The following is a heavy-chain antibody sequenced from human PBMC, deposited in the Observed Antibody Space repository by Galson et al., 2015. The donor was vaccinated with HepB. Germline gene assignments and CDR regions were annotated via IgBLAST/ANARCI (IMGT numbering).Heavy chain of an antibody. Sequence: SLRLSCAASGFTFSSYAMHWVRQAPGKGLEWVAVISYDGSNKYYADSVKGRFTISRDNSKNTLYLQMNSLRAEDTAVYYCARGGYDFWSGHNRNFFDYWGQGTLVTVSS. CDR1: GFTFSSYA. D-gene: IGHD3-3*01. CDR2: ISYDGSNK. V-gene: IGHV3-30-3*01. CDR3: ARGGYDFWSGHNRNFFDY. J-gene: IGHJ4*02.